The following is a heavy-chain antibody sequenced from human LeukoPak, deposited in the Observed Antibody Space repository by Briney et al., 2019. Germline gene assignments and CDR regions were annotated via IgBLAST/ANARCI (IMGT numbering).Heavy chain of an antibody. CDR1: GGSFSSYF. CDR3: ARANTDYVLGY. V-gene: IGHV4-4*07. J-gene: IGHJ4*02. D-gene: IGHD4-17*01. Sequence: PSETLSLTCTVSGGSFSSYFWTWIRQPAGKGLEWIGRMYPGGTTNYNPSLKSRVTMSVDTSNNQFSLKMTSVTAADTAMYYCARANTDYVLGYWGLGTLVTVSS. CDR2: MYPGGTT.